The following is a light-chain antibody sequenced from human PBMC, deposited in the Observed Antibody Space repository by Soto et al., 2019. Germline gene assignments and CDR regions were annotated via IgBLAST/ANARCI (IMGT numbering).Light chain of an antibody. J-gene: IGKJ1*01. Sequence: EIVMTQSPATLSVSPGERATLSCRASRSVSAGYLAWYQQRPGQAPRLLIYVASYRAPGIPDRFSGSGSGTDFTLTISRLEPEDSAVYYCQQYGGSPTFGQGTKVDIK. CDR1: RSVSAGY. V-gene: IGKV3-20*01. CDR3: QQYGGSPT. CDR2: VAS.